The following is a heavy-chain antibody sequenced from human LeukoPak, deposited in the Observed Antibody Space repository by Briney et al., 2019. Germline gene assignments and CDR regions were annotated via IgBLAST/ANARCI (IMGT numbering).Heavy chain of an antibody. CDR2: IIPNSGGT. CDR1: GGTFSSYA. D-gene: IGHD6-19*01. J-gene: IGHJ4*02. CDR3: ARELAVADHDY. V-gene: IGHV1-2*02. Sequence: ASVKVSCKASGGTFSSYAISWVRQAPGQGLEWMGGIIPNSGGTNYAQKFQGRVTMTRDTSISTAYMELSRLRSDDTAVYYCARELAVADHDYWGQGTLVTVSS.